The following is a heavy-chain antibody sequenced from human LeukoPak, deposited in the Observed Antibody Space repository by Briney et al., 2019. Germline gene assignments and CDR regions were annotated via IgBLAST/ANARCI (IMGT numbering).Heavy chain of an antibody. V-gene: IGHV4-4*07. Sequence: SETLSLTCTVSGGSISSYYWSWIRQPAGKGLEWIGRIYTNGSTNYNPSLKSRVTMSVDTSKNQFSLKLSSVTAADTAVYYCARDQTYYDFWSDYYYYGMDVWGQGTTVTVSS. D-gene: IGHD3-3*01. CDR2: IYTNGST. J-gene: IGHJ6*02. CDR1: GGSISSYY. CDR3: ARDQTYYDFWSDYYYYGMDV.